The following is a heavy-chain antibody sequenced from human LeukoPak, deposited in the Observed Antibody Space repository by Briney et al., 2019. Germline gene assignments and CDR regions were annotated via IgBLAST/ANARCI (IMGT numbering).Heavy chain of an antibody. CDR3: ARDYYDSSGYYPDAFDI. CDR1: GFTFSRYS. D-gene: IGHD3-22*01. CDR2: ISISSNYI. J-gene: IGHJ3*02. V-gene: IGHV3-21*01. Sequence: GGSLRLSCAASGFTFSRYSMNWVRQAPGKGLEWVSSISISSNYIYYADSVKGRFTIFRDNSKNTLYLQMNSLRAEDTAVYYCARDYYDSSGYYPDAFDIWGQGTMVTVSS.